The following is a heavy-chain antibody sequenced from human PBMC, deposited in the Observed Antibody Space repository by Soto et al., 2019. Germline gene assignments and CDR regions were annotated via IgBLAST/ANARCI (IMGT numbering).Heavy chain of an antibody. J-gene: IGHJ6*02. CDR3: AKDNNPVVVPAAMGGVAV. D-gene: IGHD2-2*01. CDR1: GFAFSSYG. Sequence: GGSLRLSCAAAGFAFSSYGMHWVRQAPGKGLEWVAVISYDGSNEYYADSVKGRFAISRDNSKNTLYLQMNSLRTEDTAVYYCAKDNNPVVVPAAMGGVAVWGQGTMVTV. V-gene: IGHV3-30*18. CDR2: ISYDGSNE.